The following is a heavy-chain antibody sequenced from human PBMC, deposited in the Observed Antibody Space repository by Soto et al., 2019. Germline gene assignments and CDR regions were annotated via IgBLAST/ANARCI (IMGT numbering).Heavy chain of an antibody. CDR1: GFTFSDYG. Sequence: QVQLVESGGGVVQPGRSLGLSCAASGFTFSDYGMHWVRQAPGKGLEWVAVIAYDGSNKYYADSVKGRFTISRDNSKNTLHLQMNSLRGEDTAVYYCAKNHQRAPSRDGYNLIDYWGQGTLVTVSS. CDR3: AKNHQRAPSRDGYNLIDY. D-gene: IGHD5-12*01. CDR2: IAYDGSNK. J-gene: IGHJ4*02. V-gene: IGHV3-30*18.